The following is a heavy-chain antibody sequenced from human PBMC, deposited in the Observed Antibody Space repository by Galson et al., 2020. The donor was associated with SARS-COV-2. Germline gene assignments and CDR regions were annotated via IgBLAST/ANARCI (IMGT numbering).Heavy chain of an antibody. CDR3: ARHGRGELLFPFDY. J-gene: IGHJ4*02. CDR2: TYDRGST. V-gene: IGHV4-39*01. Sequence: SDTLSLTCTASGGPISRSLYSSAWLPPPPGPALQWIGTTYDRGSTYYGPSLKSRLTIPVATSKNQFSLKLSSVTAADTAVYYCARHGRGELLFPFDYWGQGILVTVSS. D-gene: IGHD1-26*01. CDR1: GGPISRSLYS.